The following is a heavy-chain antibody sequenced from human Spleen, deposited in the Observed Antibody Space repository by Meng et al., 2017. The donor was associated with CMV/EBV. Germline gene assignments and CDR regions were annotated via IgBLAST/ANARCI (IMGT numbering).Heavy chain of an antibody. CDR3: ARFSYYRYLDV. CDR1: GGSISSYY. Sequence: SETLSLTCNVAGGSISSYYWSWIRQAPGKGLEWIGYIHYSGHTNYNPSLKSRVTISVDASKNQFSLKLKSMTAADTAVYFCARFSYYRYLDVWGQGTTVTVSS. J-gene: IGHJ6*02. CDR2: IHYSGHT. V-gene: IGHV4-59*01. D-gene: IGHD1-26*01.